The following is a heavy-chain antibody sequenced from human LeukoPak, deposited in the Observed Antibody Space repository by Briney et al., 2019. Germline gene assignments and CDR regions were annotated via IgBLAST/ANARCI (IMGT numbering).Heavy chain of an antibody. CDR1: GGSFSGYY. CDR2: INHSGST. J-gene: IGHJ4*02. CDR3: ARVSRMVRGVIDY. Sequence: PSETLSLTCAVYGGSFSGYYWSWIRQPPGKGLEWIGEINHSGSTNYNPSLKSRVTISVDPSKNQFSLKLSSVTAADTAVYYCARVSRMVRGVIDYWGQGTLVTVSS. V-gene: IGHV4-34*01. D-gene: IGHD3-10*01.